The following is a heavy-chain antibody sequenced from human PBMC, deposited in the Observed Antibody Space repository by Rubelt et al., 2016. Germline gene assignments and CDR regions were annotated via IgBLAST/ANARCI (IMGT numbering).Heavy chain of an antibody. CDR3: ARGLWFQGRYYYGMDV. CDR1: GGSFSGYY. CDR2: INHSGST. J-gene: IGHJ6*02. D-gene: IGHD2-21*01. Sequence: QVQLQQWGAGLLKPSETLSLTCAVYGGSFSGYYWSWIRQPPGKGLEWIGEINHSGSTNYNPSLKSRVTISVEPSQNQFSLKLSSVTAADTALYYWARGLWFQGRYYYGMDVWGQGTTVTVSS. V-gene: IGHV4-34*01.